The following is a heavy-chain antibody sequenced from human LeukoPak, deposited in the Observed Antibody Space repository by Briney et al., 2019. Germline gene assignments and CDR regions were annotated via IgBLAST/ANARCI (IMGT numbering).Heavy chain of an antibody. CDR3: ARRDCSSTSCYGGIDY. Sequence: GESLKISCKGSGYSFTSYWIGWVRQMPGKGLEWMGIIYPGDSDTRYSPPFQGQVTISADKSISTAYLQWSSLEASDTAMYYCARRDCSSTSCYGGIDYWGQGTLVTVSS. CDR2: IYPGDSDT. J-gene: IGHJ4*02. CDR1: GYSFTSYW. V-gene: IGHV5-51*01. D-gene: IGHD2-2*01.